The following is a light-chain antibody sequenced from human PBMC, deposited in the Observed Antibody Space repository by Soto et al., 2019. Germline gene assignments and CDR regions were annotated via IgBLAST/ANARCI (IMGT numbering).Light chain of an antibody. J-gene: IGLJ1*01. Sequence: QSALTQPASVSGSPGQSIAISCTGTRSDVGAYNYGSGYQQHPGKAPKLGISEVTNRPSGVSERFSGSKSGNTASLTISGLQAEDEADYYCSSFTSRFTFVFGTGTKVTVL. CDR1: RSDVGAYNY. CDR3: SSFTSRFTFV. CDR2: EVT. V-gene: IGLV2-14*01.